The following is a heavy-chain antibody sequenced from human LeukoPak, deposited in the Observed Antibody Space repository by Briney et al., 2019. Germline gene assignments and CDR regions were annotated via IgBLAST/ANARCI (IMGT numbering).Heavy chain of an antibody. J-gene: IGHJ4*02. CDR2: INYSGST. CDR1: GGPISTYY. CDR3: ARDRDSSGWYDY. V-gene: IGHV4-59*12. D-gene: IGHD6-19*01. Sequence: SETLSLTCTVSGGPISTYYWNWIRQTPGEGLEWIAFINYSGSTNTNYNPSLKSRVTISIDTSKNQFSLKLSSVTAADTAVYYCARDRDSSGWYDYWGQGTLVTVSS.